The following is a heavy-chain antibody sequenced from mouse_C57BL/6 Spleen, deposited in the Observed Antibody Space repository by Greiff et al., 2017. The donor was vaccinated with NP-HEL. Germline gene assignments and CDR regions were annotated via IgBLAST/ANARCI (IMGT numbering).Heavy chain of an antibody. V-gene: IGHV1-15*01. CDR3: TRSMSNSWLAY. CDR1: GYTFTDYE. D-gene: IGHD2-5*01. J-gene: IGHJ3*01. CDR2: IDPETGGT. Sequence: VQVVESGAELVRPGASVTLSCKASGYTFTDYEMHWVKQTPVHGLEWIGAIDPETGGTAYNQKFKGKAILTADKSSSTAYMELRSLTSEDSAVYYCTRSMSNSWLAYWGQGTLVTVSA.